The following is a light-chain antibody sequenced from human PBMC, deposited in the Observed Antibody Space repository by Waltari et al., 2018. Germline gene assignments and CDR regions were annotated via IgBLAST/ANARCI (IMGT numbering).Light chain of an antibody. Sequence: RASHSVIRSYLAWYQQKPGQAPRLLIYDASSRATGIPDRFSGSGSGTDFTLTISRLEPEDFAVYYCQQYSNSPITFGQGTRLEIK. J-gene: IGKJ5*01. CDR2: DAS. CDR3: QQYSNSPIT. V-gene: IGKV3-20*01. CDR1: HSVIRSY.